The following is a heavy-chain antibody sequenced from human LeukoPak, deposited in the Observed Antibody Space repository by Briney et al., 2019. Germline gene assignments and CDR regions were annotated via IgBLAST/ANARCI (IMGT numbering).Heavy chain of an antibody. CDR2: ISAYNGNT. CDR1: GYTFTSYG. D-gene: IGHD3-10*01. V-gene: IGHV1-18*04. CDR3: ARGPISLWFGDLFIY. Sequence: ASVKVSCKASGYTFTSYGISWVRQAPGQGLEWMGWISAYNGNTNYAHKLQGRVTMTTDTSTSTAYMELRSLRSDDTAVYYCARGPISLWFGDLFIYWGQGTLVTVSS. J-gene: IGHJ4*02.